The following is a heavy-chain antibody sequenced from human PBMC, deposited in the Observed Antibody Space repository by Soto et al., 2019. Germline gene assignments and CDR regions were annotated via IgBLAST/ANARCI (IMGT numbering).Heavy chain of an antibody. Sequence: SETLSLTCNASGGSITSSGSAWGWIRQSPGKGLEWIGTIDYSGNIYYIPSLKSRITISVDTSKNQISLKLSSVTAADTAVYYCAYFTLGGSSSWYRTYSYYGMAVWGQGTTVTVSS. CDR1: GGSITSSGSA. V-gene: IGHV4-39*01. D-gene: IGHD6-13*01. CDR3: AYFTLGGSSSWYRTYSYYGMAV. J-gene: IGHJ6*02. CDR2: IDYSGNI.